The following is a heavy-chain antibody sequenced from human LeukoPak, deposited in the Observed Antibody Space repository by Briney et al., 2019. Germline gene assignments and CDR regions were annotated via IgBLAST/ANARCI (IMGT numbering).Heavy chain of an antibody. J-gene: IGHJ4*02. V-gene: IGHV3-74*01. CDR3: AKDLNHCTGGTCYGFDY. Sequence: GGSLRLSCAASGFTFSSYWMHWVRQAPGKGLVWVSRINSDGSSTSYADSVKGRFTISRDNAKNTLYLQMNSLRAEDTAVYYCAKDLNHCTGGTCYGFDYWGQGTLVTVSS. CDR1: GFTFSSYW. D-gene: IGHD2-15*01. CDR2: INSDGSST.